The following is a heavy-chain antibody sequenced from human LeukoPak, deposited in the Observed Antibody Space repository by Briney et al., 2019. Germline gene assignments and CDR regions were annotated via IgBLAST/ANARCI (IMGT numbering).Heavy chain of an antibody. Sequence: QAGGSPRLSCAASGFTFSSYGMHWVRQAPGKGLEWVAFIRYDGSNKYYADSVKGRFTISRDNSKNTLYLQMNSLRAEDTAVYYCAKGHEYSSSRADWGQGTLVTVSS. CDR3: AKGHEYSSSRAD. V-gene: IGHV3-30*02. CDR1: GFTFSSYG. CDR2: IRYDGSNK. J-gene: IGHJ4*02. D-gene: IGHD6-6*01.